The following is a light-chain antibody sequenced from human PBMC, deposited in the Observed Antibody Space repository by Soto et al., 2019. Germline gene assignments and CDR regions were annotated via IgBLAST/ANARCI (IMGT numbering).Light chain of an antibody. CDR1: SSDVGGYNY. Sequence: QSALTQPASVSGSPGQSITISCTGTSSDVGGYNYVSWYQQHPGKAPKLMIYEVSNRPSGVSNRFSGSKSGNTASLTISGLQAEDEADYYCSSYTSSSIDYXXXTGTKXTVL. J-gene: IGLJ1*01. CDR2: EVS. CDR3: SSYTSSSIDYX. V-gene: IGLV2-14*01.